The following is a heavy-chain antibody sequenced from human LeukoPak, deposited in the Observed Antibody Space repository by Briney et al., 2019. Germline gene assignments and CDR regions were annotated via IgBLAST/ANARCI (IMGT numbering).Heavy chain of an antibody. Sequence: SETLSLTCSVSGGSISSYYWNWIRQPPGKGLEWIGYIYYSGSTNYNPSLKSRVTISVDTSKNQFSLKLTSVTAADTAVYYCAKEGNDYGANSIDYWGQGTLVTVSS. CDR3: AKEGNDYGANSIDY. CDR1: GGSISSYY. D-gene: IGHD4-23*01. V-gene: IGHV4-59*01. J-gene: IGHJ4*02. CDR2: IYYSGST.